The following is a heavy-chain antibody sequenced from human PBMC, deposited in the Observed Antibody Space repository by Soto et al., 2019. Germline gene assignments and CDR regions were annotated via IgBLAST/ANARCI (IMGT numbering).Heavy chain of an antibody. J-gene: IGHJ6*02. CDR2: MYYNVGT. Sequence: KTSETLSLTCIVSGSSISSSGYYWGWIRQPPGKGLEWIASMYYNVGTYYNPSLKSRVTISVDTSKNQFSLKLSSVTAADTAVYYCARVARDCYYGMDVWGQGTTVTVSS. CDR3: ARVARDCYYGMDV. D-gene: IGHD5-12*01. CDR1: GSSISSSGYY. V-gene: IGHV4-39*07.